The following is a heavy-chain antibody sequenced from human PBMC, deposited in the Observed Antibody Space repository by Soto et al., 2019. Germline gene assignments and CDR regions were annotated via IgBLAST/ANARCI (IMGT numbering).Heavy chain of an antibody. D-gene: IGHD6-19*01. CDR3: ARAAYTSGYYYFDH. V-gene: IGHV3-33*01. CDR1: GFTFSSHA. Sequence: PGGSLRLSCASSGFTFSSHAMHWVRQAPGKGLEWVANIWFDGSNKNYADTVKGRITISRDNSKNTLFLQVNSLRAEDTVIYYCARAAYTSGYYYFDHWGQGTPVTVSS. CDR2: IWFDGSNK. J-gene: IGHJ4*02.